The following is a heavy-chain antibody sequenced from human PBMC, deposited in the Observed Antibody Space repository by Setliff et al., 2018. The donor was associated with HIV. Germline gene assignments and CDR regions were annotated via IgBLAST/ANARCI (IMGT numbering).Heavy chain of an antibody. D-gene: IGHD3-22*01. J-gene: IGHJ3*02. Sequence: KTSETLSLTCAVSGHSISSDYYWGWIRQPPGKGLEWIGSIYHSGRTKYNPSLKSRVTMSVDTSKNQFSLKLKSVTAADTAVYYCAREDTTGYYSLSAFDIWGQGTLVTVSS. CDR2: IYHSGRT. CDR3: AREDTTGYYSLSAFDI. V-gene: IGHV4-38-2*02. CDR1: GHSISSDYY.